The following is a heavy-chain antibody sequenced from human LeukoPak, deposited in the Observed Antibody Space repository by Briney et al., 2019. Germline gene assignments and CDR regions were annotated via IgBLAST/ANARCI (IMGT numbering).Heavy chain of an antibody. D-gene: IGHD6-19*01. CDR3: ARPYSSGPDAFDI. CDR2: ISYDGSNK. J-gene: IGHJ3*02. CDR1: GFTFSSYA. V-gene: IGHV3-30-3*01. Sequence: GRSPRLSCAASGFTFSSYAMHWVRQAPGKGLEWVAVISYDGSNKYYADSVKGRFTISRDNSKNTLYLQMNSLRAEDTAVYYCARPYSSGPDAFDIWGQGTMVTVSS.